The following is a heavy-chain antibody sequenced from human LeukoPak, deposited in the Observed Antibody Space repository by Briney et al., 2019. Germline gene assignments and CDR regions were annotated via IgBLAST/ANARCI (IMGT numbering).Heavy chain of an antibody. D-gene: IGHD6-19*01. CDR1: GGSFSGYY. J-gene: IGHJ4*02. Sequence: SETLSLTCAVYGGSFSGYYWSWIRQPPGKGLEWIGEINHSGSTNYNPSLKSRVTISVDTSKNQFSLKLSSVTAADTAVYYCARGLLYSSGWYQKPGYFDYWGQGTLVTVSS. CDR2: INHSGST. V-gene: IGHV4-34*01. CDR3: ARGLLYSSGWYQKPGYFDY.